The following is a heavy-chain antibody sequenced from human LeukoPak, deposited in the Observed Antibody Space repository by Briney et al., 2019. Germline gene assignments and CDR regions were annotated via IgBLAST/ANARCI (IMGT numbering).Heavy chain of an antibody. CDR3: ARSLWPEDY. J-gene: IGHJ4*02. D-gene: IGHD5-18*01. Sequence: GESLRLSCAASGFTFSSYWMSWVRQAPGKGLEWVANIKQDGSEKNYVDSVKGRFTISRDNGKTSLYLQMNSLRAEDTAVYYCARSLWPEDYWGQGTLVTVSS. V-gene: IGHV3-7*01. CDR1: GFTFSSYW. CDR2: IKQDGSEK.